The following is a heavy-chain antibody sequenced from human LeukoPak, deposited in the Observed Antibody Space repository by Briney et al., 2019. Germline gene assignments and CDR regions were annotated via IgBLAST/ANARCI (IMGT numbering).Heavy chain of an antibody. V-gene: IGHV3-48*03. J-gene: IGHJ6*03. CDR3: VRDPSYGSSWYYYMDV. CDR1: EFTFVRYA. CDR2: ISSSRFKI. Sequence: GGSLRLSCAASEFTFVRYAMNWVRQAAGKGLEWVSYISSSRFKIGYADSVKGRFTISRDNSKNSLYLQMDSLRVEDTAVYYCVRDPSYGSSWYYYMDVWGKGTTVTVSS. D-gene: IGHD6-13*01.